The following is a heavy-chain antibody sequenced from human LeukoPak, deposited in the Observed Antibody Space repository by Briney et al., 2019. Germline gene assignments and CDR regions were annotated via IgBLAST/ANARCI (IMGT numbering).Heavy chain of an antibody. V-gene: IGHV3-74*01. CDR3: ARDHCSSTSCYSFPYYFDY. Sequence: GGSLRLSCAASGFTFSSYWMHWVRQAPGKGLVWVSRINSDGSSTSYADSVKGRFTISRDNAKNTLYLQMNSLRAEDTAVYYCARDHCSSTSCYSFPYYFDYWGQGTLVTVSS. J-gene: IGHJ4*02. CDR1: GFTFSSYW. D-gene: IGHD2-2*02. CDR2: INSDGSST.